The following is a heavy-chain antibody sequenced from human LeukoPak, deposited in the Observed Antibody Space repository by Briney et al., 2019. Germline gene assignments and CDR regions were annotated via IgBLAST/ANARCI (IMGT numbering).Heavy chain of an antibody. CDR2: IKQDGSEK. D-gene: IGHD2-15*01. Sequence: GGSLRLSCAASGFSFSIYWMSWVRQAPGKGLEWVAYIKQDGSEKYYVDSAKGRFTISRDNVKNSLFLQMNSLRVEDTAVYYCAREGGFCSGGSCWGAFDIWGQGTMVTVSS. CDR3: AREGGFCSGGSCWGAFDI. J-gene: IGHJ3*02. V-gene: IGHV3-7*01. CDR1: GFSFSIYW.